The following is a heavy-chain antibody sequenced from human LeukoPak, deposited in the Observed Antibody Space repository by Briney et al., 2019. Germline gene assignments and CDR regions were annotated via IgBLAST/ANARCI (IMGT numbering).Heavy chain of an antibody. D-gene: IGHD3-16*02. Sequence: PSETLSLTCTVSGGSISSYYWSWIRQPPGKGLEWIGYIYYSGSTNYNPSLKSRVTISVDTSKNQFSLKLSSVTAADTAVFYCARHSGYDYVWGSYRLPFDYWGQGTLVTVSS. CDR3: ARHSGYDYVWGSYRLPFDY. J-gene: IGHJ4*02. V-gene: IGHV4-59*08. CDR1: GGSISSYY. CDR2: IYYSGST.